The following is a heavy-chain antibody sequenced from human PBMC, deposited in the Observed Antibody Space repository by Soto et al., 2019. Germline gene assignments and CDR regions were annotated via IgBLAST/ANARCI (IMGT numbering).Heavy chain of an antibody. CDR1: GFTFSSYW. V-gene: IGHV3-7*05. Sequence: PGGSLRLSCAASGFTFSSYWMSWVRQAPGKGLEWVANIKQDGSEQYYLDSVKGRFTISRDNAKNSLYLQMNSLRAEDTAVYYCARIRPITVMVMVITKGHDAFDIWGQGTMVTVSS. D-gene: IGHD3-22*01. J-gene: IGHJ3*02. CDR2: IKQDGSEQ. CDR3: ARIRPITVMVMVITKGHDAFDI.